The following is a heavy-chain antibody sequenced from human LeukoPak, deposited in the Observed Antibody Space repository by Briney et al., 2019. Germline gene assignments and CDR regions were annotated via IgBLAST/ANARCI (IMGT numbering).Heavy chain of an antibody. CDR1: GGTFSSYA. CDR2: IISIFGTA. Sequence: VASVKVSCKASGGTFSSYAISWVRQAPAQGLEWMGGIISIFGTANYAQKFQGRVTTTADESTSTAYMGLSSLRSEDTAVYYCARDGRGYSYGNFDYWGQGTLVTVSS. D-gene: IGHD5-18*01. J-gene: IGHJ4*02. V-gene: IGHV1-69*01. CDR3: ARDGRGYSYGNFDY.